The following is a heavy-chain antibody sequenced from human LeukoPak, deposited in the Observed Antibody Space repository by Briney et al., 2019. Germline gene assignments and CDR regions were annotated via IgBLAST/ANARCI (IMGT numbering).Heavy chain of an antibody. V-gene: IGHV1-18*01. D-gene: IGHD1-26*01. Sequence: GASVKVSCKASGYTYTSYGISWVRQAPGQGLEWMGWISAYNGNTNYAQKLQGRVTMTTDTSTSAAYMELRSLRSDDTAVYYCARGIVGATHPPFDYWGQGTLVTVSS. CDR1: GYTYTSYG. CDR3: ARGIVGATHPPFDY. J-gene: IGHJ4*02. CDR2: ISAYNGNT.